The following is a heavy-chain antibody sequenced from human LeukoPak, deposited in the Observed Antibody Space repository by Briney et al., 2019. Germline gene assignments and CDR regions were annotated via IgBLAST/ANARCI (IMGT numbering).Heavy chain of an antibody. Sequence: GGSLRLSCAASGFIFRSYWMGWVRQAPGKGLEWVASINQNGNEKYYVGSVKGRFTISRDNAKNSLSPQMNSLKAEDTAVYYCARDTHGGFDFWGQGLLVTVSS. V-gene: IGHV3-7*03. CDR1: GFIFRSYW. D-gene: IGHD4-23*01. CDR3: ARDTHGGFDF. J-gene: IGHJ4*02. CDR2: INQNGNEK.